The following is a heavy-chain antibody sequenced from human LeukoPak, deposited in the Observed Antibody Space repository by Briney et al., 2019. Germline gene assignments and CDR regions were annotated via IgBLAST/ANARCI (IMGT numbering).Heavy chain of an antibody. CDR3: ASNVNYGSGSYYSTHFDY. Sequence: TSETLSLTCTVSGGSISSYFWSWIRQPPGKGLEWIGFISYSGGTNYNPSLKSRVTISLDTSKNQFSLRLTSVTAADTAVYYCASNVNYGSGSYYSTHFDYWGQGTLVTVSS. V-gene: IGHV4-59*01. D-gene: IGHD3-10*01. CDR2: ISYSGGT. J-gene: IGHJ4*02. CDR1: GGSISSYF.